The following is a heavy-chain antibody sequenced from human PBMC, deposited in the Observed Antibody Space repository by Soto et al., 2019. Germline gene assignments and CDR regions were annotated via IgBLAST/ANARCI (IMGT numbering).Heavy chain of an antibody. CDR2: IYYSGST. J-gene: IGHJ6*02. V-gene: IGHV4-30-4*01. D-gene: IGHD3-3*01. CDR3: ARDQGFWSGYTIYNYGMDV. Sequence: TLSLTCTVSGGSISSGDYYWSWIRQPPGKGLEWIGYIYYSGSTYYNPSLKSRVTISVDTSKNQFSLKLSSVTAADTAVYYCARDQGFWSGYTIYNYGMDVWGQGTTVTVSS. CDR1: GGSISSGDYY.